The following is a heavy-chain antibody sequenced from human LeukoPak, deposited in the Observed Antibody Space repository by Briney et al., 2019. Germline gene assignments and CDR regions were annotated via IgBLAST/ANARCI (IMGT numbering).Heavy chain of an antibody. V-gene: IGHV1-18*01. Sequence: ASVKVSCKASGYTFTSYGISWVRQAPGQGLEWMGWISAYNGNTNYAQKLQGRVTMTTDTSTSTAYMELRSLRSDDTAVYYCARAHDYVWGSYRLFDYWGQGTLVTVSS. J-gene: IGHJ4*02. D-gene: IGHD3-16*02. CDR1: GYTFTSYG. CDR2: ISAYNGNT. CDR3: ARAHDYVWGSYRLFDY.